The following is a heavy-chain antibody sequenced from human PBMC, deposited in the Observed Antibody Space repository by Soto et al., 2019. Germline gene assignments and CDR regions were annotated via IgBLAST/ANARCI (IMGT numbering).Heavy chain of an antibody. V-gene: IGHV1-3*01. Sequence: ASVKVSCKASRYSFTTYALHWVRRAPGQRLEWMGWINAGNGDTKYSEKFQGRVTITRDTSANTAYMELSSLRSEDTSVYYCARDPGTGAALRAYHFDYWGQGTLVTVSS. D-gene: IGHD1-1*01. J-gene: IGHJ4*02. CDR1: RYSFTTYA. CDR3: ARDPGTGAALRAYHFDY. CDR2: INAGNGDT.